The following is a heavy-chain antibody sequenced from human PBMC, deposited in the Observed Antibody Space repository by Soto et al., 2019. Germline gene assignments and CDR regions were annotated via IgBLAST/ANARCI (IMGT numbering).Heavy chain of an antibody. J-gene: IGHJ4*02. D-gene: IGHD6-19*01. CDR1: GFTFSSYA. CDR2: ISYDGSNK. V-gene: IGHV3-30-3*01. CDR3: ARGPFSSGWYLSGY. Sequence: GGSLRLSCAASGFTFSSYAMHWVRQAPGKGLEWVAAISYDGSNKYYADSVKGRFTISRDISKNTLYLQMNSLRSEDTAVYYCARGPFSSGWYLSGYWGQGTLVTVS.